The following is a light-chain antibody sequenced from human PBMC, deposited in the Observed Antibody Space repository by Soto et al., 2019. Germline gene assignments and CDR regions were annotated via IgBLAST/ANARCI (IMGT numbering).Light chain of an antibody. V-gene: IGLV1-44*01. CDR1: RSNIGSNA. CDR2: NK. J-gene: IGLJ3*02. CDR3: AAWDDSLNGRV. Sequence: QSVLTQPPSASGTPGQRVTISCSGSRSNIGSNAVSWYQQLPGTAPKLLIYNKQRPSGVPDRFSGSKSGTSASLAISGLQSEDEADYYCAAWDDSLNGRVFGGGTKPTVL.